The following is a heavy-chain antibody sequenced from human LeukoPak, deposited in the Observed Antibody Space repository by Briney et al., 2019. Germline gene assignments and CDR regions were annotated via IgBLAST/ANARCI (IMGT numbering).Heavy chain of an antibody. CDR3: AKFYGMLTGYFDY. D-gene: IGHD3-9*01. Sequence: GGSLRLSCAASGFPFSSYAMSWVRQSPGKGLEWVSAISGGNGNAYYAYYADSVRSRSTISRDSSKNTLYLQMNSLRAEETAVYYCAKFYGMLTGYFDYWGQGTLVTVSS. J-gene: IGHJ4*02. V-gene: IGHV3-23*01. CDR2: ISGGNGNAYYA. CDR1: GFPFSSYA.